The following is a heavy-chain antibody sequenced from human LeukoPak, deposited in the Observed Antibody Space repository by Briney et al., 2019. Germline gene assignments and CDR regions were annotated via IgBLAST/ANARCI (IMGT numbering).Heavy chain of an antibody. CDR1: GFTFSDYY. Sequence: GGSLRLSCAASGFTFSDYYMSWIRQAPGKRLAWVSYISSSGSTIYYADSVKGRFTISRDNAKNSLYLQMNSLRAEDTAVYYCASQNELYYYDSSGYTTWGQGTLVTVSS. D-gene: IGHD3-22*01. V-gene: IGHV3-11*01. CDR3: ASQNELYYYDSSGYTT. CDR2: ISSSGSTI. J-gene: IGHJ4*02.